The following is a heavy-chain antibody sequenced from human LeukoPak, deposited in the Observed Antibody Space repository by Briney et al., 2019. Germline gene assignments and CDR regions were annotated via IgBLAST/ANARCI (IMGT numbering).Heavy chain of an antibody. Sequence: GGSLRLSCAVSGITLSNYGMSWIRQAPGKGLEWVSYISSSGSTIYYADSVKGRFTISRDNAKNSLYLQMNSLRAEDTAVYYCARWESYSSSWLEDYWGQGTLVTVSS. CDR1: GITLSNYG. CDR3: ARWESYSSSWLEDY. D-gene: IGHD6-13*01. CDR2: ISSSGSTI. J-gene: IGHJ4*02. V-gene: IGHV3-11*01.